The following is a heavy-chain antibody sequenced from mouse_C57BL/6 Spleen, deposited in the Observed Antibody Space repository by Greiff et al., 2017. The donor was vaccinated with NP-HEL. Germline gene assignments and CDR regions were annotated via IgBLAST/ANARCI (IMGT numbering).Heavy chain of an antibody. D-gene: IGHD1-1*01. J-gene: IGHJ2*01. Sequence: EVQVVESGGDLVKPGGSLKLSCAASGFTFSSYGMSWVRQTPDKRLEWVATISSGGSYTYYPDSVKGRFTISRDNAKNTLYLQMSSLKSEDTAMYYCATITTVVAPFDYWGQGTTLTVSS. CDR2: ISSGGSYT. V-gene: IGHV5-6*01. CDR1: GFTFSSYG. CDR3: ATITTVVAPFDY.